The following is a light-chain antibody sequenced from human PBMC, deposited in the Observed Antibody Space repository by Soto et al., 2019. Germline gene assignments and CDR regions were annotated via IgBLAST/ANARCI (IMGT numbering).Light chain of an antibody. J-gene: IGKJ4*01. V-gene: IGKV3-11*01. CDR3: QQRSNWPPT. CDR2: DAS. Sequence: EIVLTQSPATLSLSPGERATLSCRASQSVSSYLAWYQQQPGQAPRLLIYDASNRATSIPARLSGSGSGTDFNLTISSLETEDFAVYYCQQRSNWPPTVGGGTKVEIK. CDR1: QSVSSY.